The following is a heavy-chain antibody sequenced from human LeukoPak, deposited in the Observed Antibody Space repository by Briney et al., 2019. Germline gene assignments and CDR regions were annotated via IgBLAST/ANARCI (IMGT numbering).Heavy chain of an antibody. CDR1: GGTFSSYA. D-gene: IGHD3-22*01. V-gene: IGHV1-69*13. CDR3: ARGHNYYDSSGYYYFDY. Sequence: ASVKVSCMASGGTFSSYAISWVRQAPGQGLEWMGGIIPIFGTANYAQKFQGRVTITADESTSTAYMELSSLRSEDTAVYYCARGHNYYDSSGYYYFDYWGQGTLVTVSS. CDR2: IIPIFGTA. J-gene: IGHJ4*02.